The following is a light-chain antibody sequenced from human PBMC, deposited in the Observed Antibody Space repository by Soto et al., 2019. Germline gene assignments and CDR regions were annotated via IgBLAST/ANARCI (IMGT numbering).Light chain of an antibody. Sequence: QSVLTQPPSVSRAPGQRVTISCTGSSSNIGAGYDVHWYQQLPGTAPKLLIYGNSNRPSGVPDRFSGSKSGTSASLAITGLQAEDEAGYYCQSYDSSLSALFGGGTKVTVL. CDR1: SSNIGAGYD. J-gene: IGLJ3*02. V-gene: IGLV1-40*01. CDR2: GNS. CDR3: QSYDSSLSAL.